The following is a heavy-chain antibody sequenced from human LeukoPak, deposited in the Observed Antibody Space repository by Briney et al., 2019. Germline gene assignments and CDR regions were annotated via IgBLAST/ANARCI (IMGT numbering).Heavy chain of an antibody. CDR3: VKDNPLDY. J-gene: IGHJ4*02. V-gene: IGHV3-30*02. Sequence: GGSLRLSCAASGFTFSSYGMHWVRQAPGKGLEWVAFIRYDGNNKLYADSMKGRFTISRDNSKNTLYLHINGLRAEDTAVYYCVKDNPLDYWGQGTLVIVSS. CDR1: GFTFSSYG. D-gene: IGHD1-14*01. CDR2: IRYDGNNK.